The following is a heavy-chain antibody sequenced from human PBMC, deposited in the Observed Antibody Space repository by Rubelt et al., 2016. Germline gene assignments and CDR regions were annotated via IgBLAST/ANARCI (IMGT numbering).Heavy chain of an antibody. CDR3: AKVAMAGEGDFWYFDL. CDR1: GFTFGSYG. CDR2: ISSSGARR. Sequence: SRGTLVQHGGSLRLSCAASGFTFGSYGMSWVRQDPGKGLEWGSAISSSGARRKYADSVKGRFNISRDNSKNTVYLQMNSLRAEERDVYDCAKVAMAGEGDFWYFDLWGRGTLVTVSS. V-gene: IGHV3-23*01. D-gene: IGHD6-19*01. J-gene: IGHJ2*01.